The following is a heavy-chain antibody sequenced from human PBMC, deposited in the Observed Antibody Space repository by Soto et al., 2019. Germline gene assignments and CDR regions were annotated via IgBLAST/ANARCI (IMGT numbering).Heavy chain of an antibody. CDR1: GYTFTSYY. V-gene: IGHV1-46*01. CDR3: ALLGYCSSTSCLLDY. CDR2: INPSGGST. D-gene: IGHD2-2*01. J-gene: IGHJ4*02. Sequence: ASAKLSCKASGYTFTSYYMHWVRQAPGQGLEWMGIINPSGGSTSYAQKFQGRVTMTRDTSTSTVYMELSSLRSEDTALYYCALLGYCSSTSCLLDYWGQGTLVTSPQ.